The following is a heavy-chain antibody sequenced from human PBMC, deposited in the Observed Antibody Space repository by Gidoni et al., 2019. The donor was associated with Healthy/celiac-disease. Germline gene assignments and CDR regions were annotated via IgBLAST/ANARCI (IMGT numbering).Heavy chain of an antibody. V-gene: IGHV4-39*01. D-gene: IGHD3-22*01. J-gene: IGHJ4*02. CDR1: GGSISRSSYY. CDR3: ARHWPTYYYDSSGYYDGGGLDY. CDR2: IYYSGST. Sequence: QLQLQESGPGLVKPSETLSLTCTVSGGSISRSSYYWGWIRQPPGKGLEWIGSIYYSGSTYYNPSLKSRVTISVDTSKNQFSLKLSSVTAADTAVYYCARHWPTYYYDSSGYYDGGGLDYWGQGTLVTVSS.